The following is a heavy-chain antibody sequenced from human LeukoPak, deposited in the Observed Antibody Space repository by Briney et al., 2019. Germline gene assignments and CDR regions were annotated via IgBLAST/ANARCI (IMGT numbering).Heavy chain of an antibody. Sequence: GESLKISCKGSGYSFTSYWSGWVRQMPGKGLECIGIIYLGDSDTRYSPSFQGQVTISADKSISTAYLQWSSLKASDTAMYYCARRGLYYYGSGSYYFDYWGQGTLVTVSS. CDR1: GYSFTSYW. CDR3: ARRGLYYYGSGSYYFDY. V-gene: IGHV5-51*01. J-gene: IGHJ4*02. CDR2: IYLGDSDT. D-gene: IGHD3-10*01.